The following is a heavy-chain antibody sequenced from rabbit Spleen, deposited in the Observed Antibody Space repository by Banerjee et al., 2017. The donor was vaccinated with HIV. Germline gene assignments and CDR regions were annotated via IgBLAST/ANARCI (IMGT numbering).Heavy chain of an antibody. Sequence: QSLEESGGDLVKPGASLTLTCTASGFSFSSSYYMCWVRQAPGKGLEWIGCIYTGSAGTYYASWAKGRFTVSKTSSTTVTLQMTSLTAADTATYFCVRDPYWTSNYNLWGPGTLVTVS. CDR1: GFSFSSSYY. D-gene: IGHD7-1*01. CDR2: IYTGSAGT. J-gene: IGHJ4*01. V-gene: IGHV1S40*01. CDR3: VRDPYWTSNYNL.